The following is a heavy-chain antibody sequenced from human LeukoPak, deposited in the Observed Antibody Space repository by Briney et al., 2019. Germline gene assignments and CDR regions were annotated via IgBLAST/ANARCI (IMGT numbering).Heavy chain of an antibody. J-gene: IGHJ4*02. D-gene: IGHD4-17*01. CDR2: INPYSGDT. CDR1: GYSFTGYY. CDR3: ARANGGGAYYPFDY. V-gene: IGHV1-2*02. Sequence: ASVKVSCKASGYSFTGYYIHWVRQAPGQGLEWMGWINPYSGDTDSAQKFQGRVAVTRDTSITTAYMDLSRLTSDDTAVYYCARANGGGAYYPFDYWGQGALVTVSS.